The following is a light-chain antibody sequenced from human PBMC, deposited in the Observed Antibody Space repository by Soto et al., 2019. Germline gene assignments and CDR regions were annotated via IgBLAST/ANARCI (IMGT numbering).Light chain of an antibody. CDR2: DTS. CDR1: QSVSSS. J-gene: IGKJ1*01. Sequence: EIVVTQSPATLSVSPGERVTLSCRASQSVSSSLAWYQQRPGQAPRLLIYDTSTRAPGIAARFSGSGSGTEFTLPISSLQSEDVAVYYCQQYVHWPPGTFGQGTTVEIK. CDR3: QQYVHWPPGT. V-gene: IGKV3-15*01.